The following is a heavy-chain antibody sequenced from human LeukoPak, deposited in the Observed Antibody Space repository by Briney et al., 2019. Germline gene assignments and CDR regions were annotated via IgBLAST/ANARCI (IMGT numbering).Heavy chain of an antibody. CDR3: ARDPYSGAYYEGYYYYYMDV. V-gene: IGHV3-9*01. D-gene: IGHD1-26*01. CDR1: GFTFDDYA. CDR2: ISWNSGSI. Sequence: PGRSLRLSCAASGFTFDDYAMHWVRQAPGKGLEWVSGISWNSGSIVYADSVKGRFTISRDNAKNSLYLQMNSLRAEDTAVYYCARDPYSGAYYEGYYYYYMDVWGKGTTVTVSS. J-gene: IGHJ6*03.